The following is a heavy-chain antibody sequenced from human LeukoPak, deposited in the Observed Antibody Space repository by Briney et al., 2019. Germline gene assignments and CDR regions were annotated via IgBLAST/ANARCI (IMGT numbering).Heavy chain of an antibody. D-gene: IGHD6-19*01. V-gene: IGHV4-59*01. J-gene: IGHJ5*02. CDR1: GGSISSYY. CDR3: ARGGEQWLATNWFDP. Sequence: SETLSLTCTVSGGSISSYYWSWIRQPPGKGLEWIGYIYYSGSTNYNPSLKSRVTISVDTSKNQFSLKLSSVTAADTAVYYCARGGEQWLATNWFDPWGQGTLVTVS. CDR2: IYYSGST.